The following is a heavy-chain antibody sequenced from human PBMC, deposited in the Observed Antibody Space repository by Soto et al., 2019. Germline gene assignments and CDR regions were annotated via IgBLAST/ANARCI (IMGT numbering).Heavy chain of an antibody. CDR1: GYSFTSYW. J-gene: IGHJ5*02. D-gene: IGHD3-22*01. CDR2: IDPSDSYT. Sequence: LGESLKISCKGSGYSFTSYWIGWVRQMPGKGLEWMGRIDPSDSYTNYSPSFQGHVTISADKSISTAYLQWSSLKASDTAMYYCARHPYYYDSSGYYYNWFDPWGQGTLVTVSS. V-gene: IGHV5-10-1*01. CDR3: ARHPYYYDSSGYYYNWFDP.